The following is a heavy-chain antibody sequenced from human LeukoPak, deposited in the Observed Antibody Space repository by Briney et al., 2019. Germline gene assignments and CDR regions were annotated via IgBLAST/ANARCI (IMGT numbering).Heavy chain of an antibody. D-gene: IGHD3-22*01. CDR2: IKQDGSEK. Sequence: PGGSLRLSCAASGFTFSSYWMSWVRQAPGKGLEWVANIKQDGSEKYYVDSVKGQFTISRDNAKNSLYLQMNSLRAEDTAVYYCARVESYYDSSGHAEPFDYWGQGTLVTVSP. CDR3: ARVESYYDSSGHAEPFDY. V-gene: IGHV3-7*01. J-gene: IGHJ4*02. CDR1: GFTFSSYW.